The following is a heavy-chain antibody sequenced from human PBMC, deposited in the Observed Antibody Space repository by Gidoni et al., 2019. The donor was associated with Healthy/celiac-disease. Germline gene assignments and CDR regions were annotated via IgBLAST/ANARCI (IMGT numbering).Heavy chain of an antibody. J-gene: IGHJ4*02. CDR3: ASGASSSWDYYFDY. CDR1: GYTFTSYD. V-gene: IGHV1-8*01. Sequence: QVQLVQSGAEVKKPGASVKVSCKASGYTFTSYDINWVRQATGQGLEWMGWMNPNSGNTGYAQKFQGRVTMTRNTSISTAYMELSSLRSEDTAVYYCASGASSSWDYYFDYWGQGTLVTVSS. D-gene: IGHD6-13*01. CDR2: MNPNSGNT.